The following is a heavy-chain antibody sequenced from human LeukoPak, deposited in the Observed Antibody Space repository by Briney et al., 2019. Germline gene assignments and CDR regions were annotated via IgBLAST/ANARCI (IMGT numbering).Heavy chain of an antibody. Sequence: ASVKVSCTASGYTFTSYAMNWVRQAPGQGLEWMGWINTNTGNPTYAQGFTGRFVFSLDTSVSTAYLQISSLKAEDTAVYYCARRSIAARRSVWFDPWGQGTLVTVSS. D-gene: IGHD6-6*01. CDR1: GYTFTSYA. V-gene: IGHV7-4-1*02. CDR2: INTNTGNP. CDR3: ARRSIAARRSVWFDP. J-gene: IGHJ5*02.